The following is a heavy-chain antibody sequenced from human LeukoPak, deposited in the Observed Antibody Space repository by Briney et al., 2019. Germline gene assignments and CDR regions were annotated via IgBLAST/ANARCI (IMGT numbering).Heavy chain of an antibody. D-gene: IGHD3-3*01. CDR3: AGDSPSSYYDFWSGHYYYYYGMDV. Sequence: PGGSLRLSCAASGFTFSDFYMTWIRQAPGKGLEWVSYSSNGGSTIYYADSVKGRFTISRDNAKNSLYLQMNSLRAEDTAVYYCAGDSPSSYYDFWSGHYYYYYGMDVWGQGTTVTVSS. J-gene: IGHJ6*02. CDR2: SSNGGSTI. V-gene: IGHV3-11*01. CDR1: GFTFSDFY.